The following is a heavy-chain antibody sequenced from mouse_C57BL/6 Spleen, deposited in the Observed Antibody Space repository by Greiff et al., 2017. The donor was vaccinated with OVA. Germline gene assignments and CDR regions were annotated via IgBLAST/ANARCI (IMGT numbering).Heavy chain of an antibody. J-gene: IGHJ1*03. CDR1: GYTFTSYW. V-gene: IGHV1-50*01. CDR3: AKTVVATEWYFDV. CDR2: IDPSDSYT. Sequence: VQLQQPGAELVKPGASVKLSCKASGYTFTSYWMQWVKQRPGQGLEWIGEIDPSDSYTNYNQKFKGKATLTVDTSSSTAYMQLSSLTSEDSAVYYCAKTVVATEWYFDVWGTGTTVTVSS. D-gene: IGHD1-1*01.